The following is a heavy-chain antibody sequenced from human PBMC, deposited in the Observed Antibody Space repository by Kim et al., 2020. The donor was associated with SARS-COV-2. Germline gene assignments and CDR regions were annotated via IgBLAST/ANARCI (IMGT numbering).Heavy chain of an antibody. CDR3: AKDPVNIAAAGPINWYFDL. V-gene: IGHV3-23*01. Sequence: GRFTISRDNSKNTLYLQMNSLRAEDTAVYYCAKDPVNIAAAGPINWYFDLWGRGTLVTVSS. D-gene: IGHD6-13*01. J-gene: IGHJ2*01.